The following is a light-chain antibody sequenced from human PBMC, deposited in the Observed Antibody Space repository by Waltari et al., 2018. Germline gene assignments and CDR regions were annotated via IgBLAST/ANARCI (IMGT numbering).Light chain of an antibody. CDR2: GAS. Sequence: EIVLTQSPGTLSLSLGERATLSCRASQSVSRALAWYQQKPGQAPRLLIYGASTRATGIPDRFSGSGSETDFSLTISRLEPDDFAVYYCQHYVRLPATFGQGTTVEI. CDR1: QSVSRA. CDR3: QHYVRLPAT. J-gene: IGKJ1*01. V-gene: IGKV3-20*01.